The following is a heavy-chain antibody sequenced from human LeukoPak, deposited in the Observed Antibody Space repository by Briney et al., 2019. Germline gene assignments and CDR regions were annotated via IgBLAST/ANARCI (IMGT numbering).Heavy chain of an antibody. Sequence: GGSLRLSCAASGFTFSSYSMNWVRQAPGKGLVWVSRINSDGSSTSYADSVKGRFTISRDNAKNTLYLQMNSLRVEDTAVYYCASQRWLQSSFDYWGQGTLVTVSS. J-gene: IGHJ4*02. CDR3: ASQRWLQSSFDY. CDR1: GFTFSSYS. D-gene: IGHD5-24*01. CDR2: INSDGSST. V-gene: IGHV3-74*01.